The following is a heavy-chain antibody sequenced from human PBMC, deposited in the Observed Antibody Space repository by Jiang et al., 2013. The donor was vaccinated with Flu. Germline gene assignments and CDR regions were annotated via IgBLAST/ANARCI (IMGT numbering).Heavy chain of an antibody. D-gene: IGHD4-11*01. J-gene: IGHJ6*02. Sequence: KPSETLSLTCTVSGGSISSYYWSWIRQPPGKGLEWIGYIYYSGSTNYNPSLKSRVTISVDTSKNQFSLKLSSVTAADTAVYYCARDLDDYSTLYGMDVWGQGTTVTVSS. CDR1: GGSISSYY. V-gene: IGHV4-59*01. CDR3: ARDLDDYSTLYGMDV. CDR2: IYYSGST.